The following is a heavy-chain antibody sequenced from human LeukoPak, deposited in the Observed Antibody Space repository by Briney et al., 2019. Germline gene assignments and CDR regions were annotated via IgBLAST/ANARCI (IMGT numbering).Heavy chain of an antibody. Sequence: PSGTLSLTCAVYGGSFSGYYWSWIRQPPGKGLEWIGEINHSGSTNYNPSLKSRVTISVDTSKNHFSLNLRTVTAADMAVYYCTKGGGSLAWWGHGTLVTVSS. J-gene: IGHJ4*01. CDR2: INHSGST. V-gene: IGHV4-34*01. CDR3: TKGGGSLAW. CDR1: GGSFSGYY. D-gene: IGHD2-15*01.